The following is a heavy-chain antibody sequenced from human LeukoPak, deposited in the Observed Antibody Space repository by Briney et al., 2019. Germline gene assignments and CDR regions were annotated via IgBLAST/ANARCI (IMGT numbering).Heavy chain of an antibody. Sequence: ASVMVSCKASGYTFTSYGMSWVRQAPGQGLEWMGWISAYNGNTNYAQKLQGRVTMTTDTSTSTAYMELRSLRSDDTAVYYCARDKPTVTTSRHYYYYYGMDVWGQGTTVTVSS. D-gene: IGHD4-17*01. CDR1: GYTFTSYG. CDR2: ISAYNGNT. CDR3: ARDKPTVTTSRHYYYYYGMDV. J-gene: IGHJ6*02. V-gene: IGHV1-18*01.